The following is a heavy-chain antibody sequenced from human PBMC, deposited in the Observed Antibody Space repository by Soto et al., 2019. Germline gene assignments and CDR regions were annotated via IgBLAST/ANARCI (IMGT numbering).Heavy chain of an antibody. J-gene: IGHJ4*02. D-gene: IGHD3-22*01. CDR3: AGHSSAWPNYVDS. V-gene: IGHV3-23*01. CDR2: FSGRGGDT. CDR1: GFTVNTLA. Sequence: EVQLLESGGGLVQPGGSLRLSCAASGFTVNTLAMTWVRQAPGKGLEWVSAFSGRGGDTYYAASVKGRFTISGDNSKNTVMREMSILSAEDTAVYYGAGHSSAWPNYVDSWGQGNQVTVSS.